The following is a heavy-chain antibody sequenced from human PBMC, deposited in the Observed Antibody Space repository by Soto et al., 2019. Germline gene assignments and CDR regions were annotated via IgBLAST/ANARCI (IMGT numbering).Heavy chain of an antibody. CDR2: IYYSGST. CDR3: ARVSLGRTYYFDY. D-gene: IGHD1-26*01. J-gene: IGHJ4*02. CDR1: RGSISNYF. V-gene: IGHV4-59*01. Sequence: SETLSLTCTVSRGSISNYFWTWIRQPPGKGLEWIGYIYYSGSTNYNPSLKSRLTMSVDTSKKQFSLNLSSVTAADTAVYHCARVSLGRTYYFDYWGQGILVTVSS.